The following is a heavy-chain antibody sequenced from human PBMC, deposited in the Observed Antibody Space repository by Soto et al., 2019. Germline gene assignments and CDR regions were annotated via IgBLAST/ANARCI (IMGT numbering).Heavy chain of an antibody. Sequence: SETLSLTCTVSGGSISSYYWSWIRQPPGKGLEWIGYIYYSGSTNYNPSLKSRVTISVDTSKNQFSLKLSSVTAADTAVYYCARGWEYCSSTSCSDLMDVWGQGTTVTVS. D-gene: IGHD2-2*01. J-gene: IGHJ6*02. CDR1: GGSISSYY. V-gene: IGHV4-59*01. CDR3: ARGWEYCSSTSCSDLMDV. CDR2: IYYSGST.